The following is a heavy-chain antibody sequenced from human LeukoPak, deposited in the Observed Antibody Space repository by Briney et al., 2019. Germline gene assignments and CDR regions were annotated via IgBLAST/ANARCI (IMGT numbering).Heavy chain of an antibody. J-gene: IGHJ4*02. CDR3: ARSNYYDSSGYPVGDDY. V-gene: IGHV3-20*04. D-gene: IGHD3-22*01. CDR1: GFTFSSYG. CDR2: INWNGGST. Sequence: GGSLRLSCAGSGFTFSSYGMSWVRQAPGKGLEWVSGINWNGGSTGYADSVKGRFTISRDNAKNSLYLQMNSLRAEDTALYYCARSNYYDSSGYPVGDDYWGQGTLVTVSS.